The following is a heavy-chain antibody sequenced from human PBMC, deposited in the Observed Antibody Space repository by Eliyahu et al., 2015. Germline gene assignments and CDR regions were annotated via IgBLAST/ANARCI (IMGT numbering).Heavy chain of an antibody. CDR1: GGSISSGGYY. CDR2: IYYSGGT. J-gene: IGHJ4*02. CDR3: ARGPGRDYFDY. V-gene: IGHV4-31*03. Sequence: QVQLQESGPGLVKPSQTLSLTCPVSGGSISSGGYYWSWIRQHPGKGLEWIGYIYYSGGTSYNPSLVSRVTMSVDTSKNQFSLKLSSVTAADTAVYYCARGPGRDYFDYWGQGTLVTVSS.